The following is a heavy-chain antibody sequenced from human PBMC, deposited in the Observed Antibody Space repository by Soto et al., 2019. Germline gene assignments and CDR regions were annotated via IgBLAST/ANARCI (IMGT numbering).Heavy chain of an antibody. J-gene: IGHJ5*02. Sequence: SETLSLTCTVSGGSISSYCWSWIRQPPGKGLEWIGYIYYSGSTNYNPSLKSRVTISVDTSKNQFSLKLSSVTAADTAVYYCARASYYYDRSGAYNWFDPWGQGTLVTVSS. V-gene: IGHV4-59*01. CDR2: IYYSGST. CDR1: GGSISSYC. CDR3: ARASYYYDRSGAYNWFDP. D-gene: IGHD3-22*01.